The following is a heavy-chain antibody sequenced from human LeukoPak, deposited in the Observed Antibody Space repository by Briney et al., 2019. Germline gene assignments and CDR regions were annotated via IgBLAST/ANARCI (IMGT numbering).Heavy chain of an antibody. CDR2: ISYDGSNK. J-gene: IGHJ4*02. CDR3: AKDGPGPHFGY. CDR1: GFTFSSYG. V-gene: IGHV3-30*18. D-gene: IGHD2-8*02. Sequence: GGSLRLSCAASGFTFSSYGMHWVRQAPGKGLEWVAVISYDGSNKYYADSVKGRFTISRDNSKNTLYLQMNSLRAEDTAVYYCAKDGPGPHFGYWGQGTLVTVSS.